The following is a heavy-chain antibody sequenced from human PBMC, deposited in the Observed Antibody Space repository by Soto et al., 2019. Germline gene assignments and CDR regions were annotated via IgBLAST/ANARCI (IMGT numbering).Heavy chain of an antibody. D-gene: IGHD5-18*01. V-gene: IGHV3-15*01. CDR2: IKSKTDGGTT. CDR3: TTDEGTAMVTVWDYYYYYGMDV. J-gene: IGHJ6*02. Sequence: GGSLNLPCAASGFLFSNAWMSWVRQAPGKGLEWFGRIKSKTDGGTTDYAAPVKGRFTISRDDSKNTLYLQMNSLKTEDTAVYYCTTDEGTAMVTVWDYYYYYGMDVWGQGTTVTVS. CDR1: GFLFSNAW.